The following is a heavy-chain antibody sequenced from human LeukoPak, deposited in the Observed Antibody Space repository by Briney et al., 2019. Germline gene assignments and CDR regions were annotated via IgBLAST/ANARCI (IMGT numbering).Heavy chain of an antibody. CDR1: GFPLSSFA. Sequence: PGGSLRLSCAPSGFPLSSFAMSGAPRAPGKGLDWVSSFSPTTKNTYYADSVKGRFTITRDNSMNTLYLQINSLRAEDTAVYYCVKDHRSSSWSPLGGDYWGQGTLVTVSS. D-gene: IGHD6-13*01. CDR2: FSPTTKNT. V-gene: IGHV3-23*01. J-gene: IGHJ4*02. CDR3: VKDHRSSSWSPLGGDY.